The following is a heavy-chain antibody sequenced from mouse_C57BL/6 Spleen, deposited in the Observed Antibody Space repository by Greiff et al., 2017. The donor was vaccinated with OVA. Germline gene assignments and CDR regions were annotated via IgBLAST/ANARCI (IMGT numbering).Heavy chain of an antibody. J-gene: IGHJ4*01. CDR2: IWRGGST. D-gene: IGHD1-1*01. CDR1: GFSLTSYG. Sequence: VHLVESGPGLVQPSQSLSITCTVSGFSLTSYGVHWVRQSPGKGLEWLGVIWRGGSTDYNAAFMSRLSITKDNSKSQVFFKMNSLQADDTAIYYCAKYYVGDPHYAMDYWGQGTSVTVSS. CDR3: AKYYVGDPHYAMDY. V-gene: IGHV2-5*01.